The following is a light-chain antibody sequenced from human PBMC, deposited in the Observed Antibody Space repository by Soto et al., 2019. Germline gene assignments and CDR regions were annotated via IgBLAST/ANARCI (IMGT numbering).Light chain of an antibody. J-gene: IGLJ3*02. CDR1: SSDVGAYHY. Sequence: QSALTQPDSVSGSPGQSITISCTGTSSDVGAYHYVSWYQHHPGQAPKLMIYEVTYRPSGVSNRFSGSKSGNTASLTISGLQAEDEADYYCSSYTNTNTLWVFGGGTKLTVL. CDR3: SSYTNTNTLWV. CDR2: EVT. V-gene: IGLV2-14*01.